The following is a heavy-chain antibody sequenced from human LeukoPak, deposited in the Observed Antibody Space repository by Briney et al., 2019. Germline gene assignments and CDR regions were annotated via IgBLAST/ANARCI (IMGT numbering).Heavy chain of an antibody. CDR1: GGSFSGYY. Sequence: PAETPSLTCAVYGGSFSGYYWSWIRQPPGKGLEWIGEIDHSGSTNYNPSLKSRVTISVDTSTNQFSLKLSSVSAADTAVYYCARGRVGGDAFDIWGHATMVTVSS. J-gene: IGHJ3*02. D-gene: IGHD4-23*01. V-gene: IGHV4-34*01. CDR3: ARGRVGGDAFDI. CDR2: IDHSGST.